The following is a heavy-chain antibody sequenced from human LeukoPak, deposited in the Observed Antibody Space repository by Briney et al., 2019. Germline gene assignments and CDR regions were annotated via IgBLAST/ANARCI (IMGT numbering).Heavy chain of an antibody. CDR2: ISWNSGSI. CDR1: GFTFDDYA. CDR3: AKDSEGARMFDY. Sequence: GGSLRLSCAASGFTFDDYAMHWVRQAPGKGLEWVSGISWNSGSIGYADSVKGRFTISRDNAKNSLYLQMNSLRAEDTALYYCAKDSEGARMFDYWGQGTLVTVSS. V-gene: IGHV3-9*01. J-gene: IGHJ4*02. D-gene: IGHD1-26*01.